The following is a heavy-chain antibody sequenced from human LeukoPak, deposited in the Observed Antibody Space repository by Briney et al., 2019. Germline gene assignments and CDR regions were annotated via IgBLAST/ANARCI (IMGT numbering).Heavy chain of an antibody. J-gene: IGHJ5*02. V-gene: IGHV1-2*02. Sequence: GSSVKVSCKASGYTFTGYYMHWVRQAPGQGLDWMGWINPNSGGTNYAQKFQGRVTMTRDKSISTAYMELSRLRSDDTAVYYCARDRKLPVLRYFDWSPRGGWFDPWGQGTLVTVSS. CDR2: INPNSGGT. D-gene: IGHD3-9*01. CDR1: GYTFTGYY. CDR3: ARDRKLPVLRYFDWSPRGGWFDP.